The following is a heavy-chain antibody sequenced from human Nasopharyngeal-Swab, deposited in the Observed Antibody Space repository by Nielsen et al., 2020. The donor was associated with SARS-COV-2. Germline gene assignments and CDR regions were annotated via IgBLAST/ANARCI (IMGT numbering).Heavy chain of an antibody. CDR2: ISYDGSNK. CDR1: GFTFSSYG. V-gene: IGHV3-30*18. J-gene: IGHJ6*02. D-gene: IGHD6-6*01. CDR3: AKDWYRSSPGDLYYYYYGMDV. Sequence: GESLKISCAASGFTFSSYGMHSVRQAPGKGLEWLAVISYDGSNKYYADSVKGRFTISRDNSKNTLYLQMNSLRAEDTAVYYCAKDWYRSSPGDLYYYYYGMDVWGQGTTVTVSS.